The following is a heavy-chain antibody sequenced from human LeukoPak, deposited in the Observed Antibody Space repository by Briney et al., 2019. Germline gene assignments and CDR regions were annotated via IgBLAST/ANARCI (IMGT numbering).Heavy chain of an antibody. CDR3: ARFGGYSSSWEAHWFDP. D-gene: IGHD6-13*01. V-gene: IGHV4-39*07. CDR1: GGSISSSSYY. CDR2: IYHSGST. Sequence: SETLSLTCTVSGGSISSSSYYWGWIRQPPGKGLEWIGSIYHSGSTYYNPSLKSRVTISVDTSKNQFSLKLSSVTAADTAVYYCARFGGYSSSWEAHWFDPWGQGTLVTVSS. J-gene: IGHJ5*02.